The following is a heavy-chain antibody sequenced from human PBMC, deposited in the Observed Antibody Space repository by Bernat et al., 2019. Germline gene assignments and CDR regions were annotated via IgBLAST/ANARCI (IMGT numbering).Heavy chain of an antibody. CDR1: GFTVSSNY. V-gene: IGHV3-53*01. Sequence: EVQLVESGGGLIQPGGSLRLSCAASGFTVSSNYMSWVRQAPGKGLEWVSVIYSGGSTYYADSEKGRFTISRDNSKNTVYLQMNSLRAEDTAVDYCARVRNGYYYLDVWGKGTTVTVSS. CDR3: ARVRNGYYYLDV. CDR2: IYSGGST. J-gene: IGHJ6*03.